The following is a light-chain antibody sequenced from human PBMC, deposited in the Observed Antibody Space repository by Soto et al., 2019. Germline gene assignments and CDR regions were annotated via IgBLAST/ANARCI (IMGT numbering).Light chain of an antibody. CDR1: QTIRSD. V-gene: IGKV1-39*01. J-gene: IGKJ5*01. CDR2: GAS. CDR3: QHIYSIPIT. Sequence: DIEMTQSPSFLSASVGARATLTCRASQTIRSDLNWYQQKPGKAPKLLIYGASSLQSGVPSRFSGSGSGTDFTITISSLQPEDFATYYCQHIYSIPITFGQGTRLEIK.